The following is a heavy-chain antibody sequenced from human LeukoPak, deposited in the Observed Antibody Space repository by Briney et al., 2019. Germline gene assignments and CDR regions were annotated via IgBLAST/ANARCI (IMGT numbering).Heavy chain of an antibody. V-gene: IGHV4-30-2*01. CDR2: IYHSGST. D-gene: IGHD6-19*01. J-gene: IGHJ4*02. CDR1: GGSISSGGYS. Sequence: SETLSLTRAVSGGSISSGGYSWSWIRQPPGKGLEWIGYIYHSGSTYYNPSLKSRVTISVDRSKNQFSLKLSSVTAADTAIYYCARAVSGRFDYWGQGTLVTVSS. CDR3: ARAVSGRFDY.